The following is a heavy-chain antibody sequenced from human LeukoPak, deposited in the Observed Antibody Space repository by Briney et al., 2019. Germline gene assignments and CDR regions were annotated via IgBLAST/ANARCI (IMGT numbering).Heavy chain of an antibody. CDR1: GGTFSSYA. CDR2: IIPIYGTA. V-gene: IGHV1-69*13. Sequence: SVKVSCKASGGTFSSYAISWVRQAPGQGLEWMGGIIPIYGTANYAQKFQGRVTITADESTSTAYMELSSLRSEDTAVYYCARDTYYYDSSGPYYFDYWGQGTLDTVSS. D-gene: IGHD3-22*01. J-gene: IGHJ4*02. CDR3: ARDTYYYDSSGPYYFDY.